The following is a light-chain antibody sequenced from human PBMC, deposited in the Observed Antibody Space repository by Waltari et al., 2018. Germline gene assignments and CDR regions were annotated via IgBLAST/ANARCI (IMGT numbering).Light chain of an antibody. CDR3: CSYAGRYTSV. V-gene: IGLV2-11*01. J-gene: IGLJ2*01. CDR2: DVD. CDR1: NSHLGSYNY. Sequence: QSALTQPRSVSGPPGQSVTLSCTGTNSHLGSYNYVPWYQQRPGKAPKLVIYDVDKRPSGVPDRFSGSKAGNTASLTISGLQTDDEADYYCCSYAGRYTSVFGGGTKVTVL.